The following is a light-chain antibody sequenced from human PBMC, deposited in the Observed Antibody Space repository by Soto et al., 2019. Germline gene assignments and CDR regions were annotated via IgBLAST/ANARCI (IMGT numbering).Light chain of an antibody. CDR3: QTWGTGIHVV. CDR1: SGHSSYS. V-gene: IGLV4-69*01. CDR2: LDSDGSH. Sequence: QSVLTQSPSASASLGASVKLTCTLSSGHSSYSIAWHQQQPEKGPRYLMKLDSDGSHTKGDASPDRFSGSSSGAERYLTISSLQSEDEADYSCQTWGTGIHVVFGGGTKLTVL. J-gene: IGLJ2*01.